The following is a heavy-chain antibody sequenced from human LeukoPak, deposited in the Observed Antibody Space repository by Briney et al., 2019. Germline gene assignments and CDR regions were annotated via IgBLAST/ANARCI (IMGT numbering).Heavy chain of an antibody. D-gene: IGHD2-2*01. J-gene: IGHJ4*02. CDR1: GGTFSSYA. CDR2: IIPIFGTA. CDR3: AREKRTVGYCSSTSCPRGFDY. V-gene: IGHV1-69*05. Sequence: ASVKVSCKASGGTFSSYAISWVRQAPGQGLEWMGGIIPIFGTANYAQKFQGRVTITTDESTSTAYMELSSLRSDDTAVYYCAREKRTVGYCSSTSCPRGFDYWGQGTLVTVSS.